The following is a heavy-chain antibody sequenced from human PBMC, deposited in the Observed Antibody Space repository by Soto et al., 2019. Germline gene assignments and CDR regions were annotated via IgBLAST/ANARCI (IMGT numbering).Heavy chain of an antibody. CDR2: IYYAGST. CDR3: AGLDSRGFFDS. V-gene: IGHV4-59*08. CDR1: GCSMSSYY. Sequence: SETLSLTCTVSGCSMSSYYWSWIRQPPGRGLEWIGFIYYAGSTNYSPSLKSRITISVDTSKTQFSLKLSSVTAADTAVYYCAGLDSRGFFDSWGQGTLVTAPQ. J-gene: IGHJ4*02. D-gene: IGHD3-22*01.